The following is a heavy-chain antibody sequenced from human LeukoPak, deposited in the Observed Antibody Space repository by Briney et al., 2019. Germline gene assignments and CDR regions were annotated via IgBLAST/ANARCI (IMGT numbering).Heavy chain of an antibody. Sequence: PGGSLRLSCEASGFTFRSYSMNWVRQAPGKGLEWVSSISGGGGSTSYAGSVKGRFTISRDHSKQTVYLQMNSLRVDDTAVYYCAKGLWEPAAVNWFDPWGQGTLVSVSS. CDR3: AKGLWEPAAVNWFDP. V-gene: IGHV3-23*01. J-gene: IGHJ5*02. D-gene: IGHD2-2*01. CDR1: GFTFRSYS. CDR2: ISGGGGST.